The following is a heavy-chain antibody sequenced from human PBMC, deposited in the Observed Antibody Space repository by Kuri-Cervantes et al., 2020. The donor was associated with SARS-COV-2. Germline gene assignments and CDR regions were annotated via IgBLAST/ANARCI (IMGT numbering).Heavy chain of an antibody. CDR3: DRVTSRTIFGVVTHFDY. J-gene: IGHJ4*02. Sequence: LRLSCTVFGGSISSGDYYWSWIRQPPGKGLEWIGYIHYSGRTYYNPSLKSRVSISVDTYKNQFSLKLGSVTAADTAVYYCDRVTSRTIFGVVTHFDYWGQGTLVTVSS. V-gene: IGHV4-30-4*01. CDR2: IHYSGRT. D-gene: IGHD3-3*01. CDR1: GGSISSGDYY.